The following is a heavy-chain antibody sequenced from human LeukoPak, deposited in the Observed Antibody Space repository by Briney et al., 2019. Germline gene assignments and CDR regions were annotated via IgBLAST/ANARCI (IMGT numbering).Heavy chain of an antibody. Sequence: GGSLRLSCAASGFTVSSNYMSWVRQAPGKGLEWVSVIYSGGSTYYADSVKGRFTISRDNAKNSLYLQMNSLRAEDTAVYYCARDLPDSRSKRTDAFDIWGQGTMVTVSS. J-gene: IGHJ3*02. CDR1: GFTVSSNY. D-gene: IGHD2-2*01. V-gene: IGHV3-53*01. CDR3: ARDLPDSRSKRTDAFDI. CDR2: IYSGGST.